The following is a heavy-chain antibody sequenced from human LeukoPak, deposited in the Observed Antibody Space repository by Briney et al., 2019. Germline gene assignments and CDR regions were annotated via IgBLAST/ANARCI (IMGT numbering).Heavy chain of an antibody. J-gene: IGHJ4*02. CDR3: ATDLSGYYDSSGSY. CDR1: GYTLTELS. V-gene: IGHV1-24*01. D-gene: IGHD3-22*01. Sequence: ASVKVSCKGSGYTLTELSMHWVRQAPGKGLEWMGGFDPEDGETIYAQKFQGRVTMTEDTSTDTAYMELSSLRSEDTAVYYCATDLSGYYDSSGSYWGQGTLVTVPS. CDR2: FDPEDGET.